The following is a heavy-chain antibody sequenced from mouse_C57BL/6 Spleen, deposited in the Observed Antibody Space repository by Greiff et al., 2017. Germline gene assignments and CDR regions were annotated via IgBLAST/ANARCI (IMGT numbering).Heavy chain of an antibody. D-gene: IGHD1-1*01. V-gene: IGHV1-82*01. J-gene: IGHJ4*01. CDR3: ARSTVAMDY. CDR1: GYAFSSSW. Sequence: VQLQESGPELVKPGASVKISCKASGYAFSSSWMNWVKQRPGKGLEWIGRIYPGDGDTNYNGKFKGKATLTADKSSSTAYMQLSSLTSEDSAVYFCARSTVAMDYWGQGTSVTVSS. CDR2: IYPGDGDT.